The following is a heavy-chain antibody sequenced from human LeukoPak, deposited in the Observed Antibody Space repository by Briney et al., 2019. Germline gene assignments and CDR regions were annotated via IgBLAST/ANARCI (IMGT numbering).Heavy chain of an antibody. CDR3: AREEGGDGYDFGDEY. V-gene: IGHV4-61*02. J-gene: IGHJ4*02. D-gene: IGHD5-24*01. Sequence: SETLSLTCTVSGGSISRGTYYWTWIRQSAGRGLEWIGRIYTSGSTEYDTTGRTHYNPSLKSRVTISIDTSKNQFSLKLSSVTAADTAVYFCAREEGGDGYDFGDEYWGQGTLVTVSS. CDR2: IYTSGSTEYDTTGRT. CDR1: GGSISRGTYY.